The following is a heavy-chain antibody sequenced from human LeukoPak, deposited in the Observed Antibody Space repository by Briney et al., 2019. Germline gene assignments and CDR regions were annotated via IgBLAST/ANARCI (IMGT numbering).Heavy chain of an antibody. V-gene: IGHV3-48*03. D-gene: IGHD5-18*01. CDR1: GFTFSSYE. CDR2: ISSSGSTI. Sequence: GGSLRLSCAASGFTFSSYEMNWVRQAPGKGLEWVSYISSSGSTIYYADSVKGRFTISRDNAKNSLYLQMNSLRAEDTAVYYCARDPGYNYGFDYWGQGTLVTVSS. CDR3: ARDPGYNYGFDY. J-gene: IGHJ4*02.